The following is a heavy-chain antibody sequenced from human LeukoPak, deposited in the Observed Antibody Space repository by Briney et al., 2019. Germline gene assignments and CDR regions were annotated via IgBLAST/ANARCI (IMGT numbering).Heavy chain of an antibody. CDR2: IKQDGSEK. CDR1: RFTFSNYW. D-gene: IGHD3-22*01. J-gene: IGHJ5*02. Sequence: PGGSLRLSCAASRFTFSNYWMSWVRQAPEKGLEWVANIKQDGSEKYYVDSVKGRFTISRDNAKNSLYLQMNTLRAEDTAVYYCARRRAVIPNTWFDLWGQGTLVTVSS. V-gene: IGHV3-7*05. CDR3: ARRRAVIPNTWFDL.